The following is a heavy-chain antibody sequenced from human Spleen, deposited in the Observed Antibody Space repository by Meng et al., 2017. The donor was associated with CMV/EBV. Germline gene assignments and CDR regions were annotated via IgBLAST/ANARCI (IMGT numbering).Heavy chain of an antibody. CDR3: ARSRYSYGRYYYYGMDV. V-gene: IGHV3-48*04. J-gene: IGHJ6*02. D-gene: IGHD5-18*01. CDR1: GFTFSSYS. Sequence: GESLKISCAASGFTFSSYSMNWVRQAPGKGLEWVSYISSSSSTIYYADSVKGRFTISRDNAKNSLYLQMNSLRAEDTAVYYCARSRYSYGRYYYYGMDVWGQGTTVTVSS. CDR2: ISSSSSTI.